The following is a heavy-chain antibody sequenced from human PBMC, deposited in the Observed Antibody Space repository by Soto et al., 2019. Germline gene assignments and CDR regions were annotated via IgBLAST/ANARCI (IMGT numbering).Heavy chain of an antibody. CDR1: GFSLSTSGVG. J-gene: IGHJ4*02. D-gene: IGHD3-22*01. CDR3: AHRVYDGTSSWDVGYFDF. V-gene: IGHV2-5*02. CDR2: IYWDDDK. Sequence: QITLKESGLTLLKPTQTLTLTCSFSGFSLSTSGVGVGWLRQPPGKALECLAFIYWDDDKRYNPSLQSRLTITKDTSNDQVFLTMTNMDPVDTATYYCAHRVYDGTSSWDVGYFDFWGQGILVTVSS.